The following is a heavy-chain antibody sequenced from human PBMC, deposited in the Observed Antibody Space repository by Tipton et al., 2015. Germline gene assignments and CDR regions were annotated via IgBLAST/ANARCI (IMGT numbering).Heavy chain of an antibody. D-gene: IGHD4-17*01. J-gene: IGHJ4*02. CDR3: ARAYDYGDSPPGPLGY. CDR1: GGSVSSGTYY. V-gene: IGHV4-61*01. Sequence: TLSLTCTVSGGSVSSGTYYWSWIRQPPGKGLEWIGEINHSGSTNYNPSLKSRVTISVDTSKNQFSLILTSVTAADTAVYYCARAYDYGDSPPGPLGYWGQGTLVTVSS. CDR2: INHSGST.